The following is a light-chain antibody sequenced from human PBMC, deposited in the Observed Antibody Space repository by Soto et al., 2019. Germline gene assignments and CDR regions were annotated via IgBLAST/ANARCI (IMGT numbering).Light chain of an antibody. CDR1: QSFSSW. Sequence: GDRVTITCRASQSFSSWLAWYQQKPGKAPKLLIYKASSLESGVPSRFSGSGSGTEFTLTISSLQPDDFATYYCQQYNSYPWTFGQGTKVDIK. CDR2: KAS. CDR3: QQYNSYPWT. V-gene: IGKV1-5*03. J-gene: IGKJ1*01.